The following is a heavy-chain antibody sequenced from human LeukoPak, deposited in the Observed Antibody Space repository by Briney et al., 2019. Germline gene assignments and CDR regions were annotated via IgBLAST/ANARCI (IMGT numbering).Heavy chain of an antibody. Sequence: SETLSLTCTVPGGSINSYYWSWIRQPPGKGLEWIGYISYSGSTNYNPSLKSRVSISVDKSKNQFFLKLNSVTAADTALYYCARGNANWGQGTLVTVSS. CDR1: GGSINSYY. CDR2: ISYSGST. V-gene: IGHV4-59*01. J-gene: IGHJ4*02. CDR3: ARGNAN.